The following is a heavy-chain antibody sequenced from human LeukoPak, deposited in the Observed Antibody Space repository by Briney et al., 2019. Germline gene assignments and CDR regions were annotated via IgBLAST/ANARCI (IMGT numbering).Heavy chain of an antibody. Sequence: RASVTVSCKASGYTFTGYYMHWVRQAPGQGLEWMGWINPNSGGTNYAQKFQGRVTMTRDTSISTAYMELSRLRSDDTAVYYCASGEFSIAAAGAYWGQGTLVTVSS. CDR2: INPNSGGT. J-gene: IGHJ4*02. D-gene: IGHD6-13*01. V-gene: IGHV1-2*02. CDR1: GYTFTGYY. CDR3: ASGEFSIAAAGAY.